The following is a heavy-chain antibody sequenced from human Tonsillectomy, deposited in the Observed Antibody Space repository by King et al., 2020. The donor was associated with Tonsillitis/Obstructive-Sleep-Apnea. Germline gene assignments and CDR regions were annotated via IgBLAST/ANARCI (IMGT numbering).Heavy chain of an antibody. CDR3: AKDHILDF. D-gene: IGHD2-21*01. J-gene: IGHJ4*02. V-gene: IGHV3-23*04. Sequence: QLVQSGGGLVQPGGSLRLSCVASGFTFSNYALSWVRQAPGKGLEWVSGFGGSRGSTYYADSVKGRFAISRDDSRNTLYLQMNSLRAEDTAVYYYAKDHILDFWGQGTLVTVSS. CDR1: GFTFSNYA. CDR2: FGGSRGST.